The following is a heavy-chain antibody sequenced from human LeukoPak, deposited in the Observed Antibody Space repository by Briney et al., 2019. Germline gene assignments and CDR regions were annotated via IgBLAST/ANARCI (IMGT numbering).Heavy chain of an antibody. CDR3: VKDAGIAARPWYFDS. CDR2: INYQSATF. CDR1: GFTFDDYG. Sequence: PGGSLRLSCAASGFTFDDYGLHWVRQIPGKGLEWVSGINYQSATFDAESVRGRFTISRDNARSLLFLLMDSLRPEDSALYYCVKDAGIAARPWYFDSWGQGAQVIVSS. D-gene: IGHD6-6*01. V-gene: IGHV3-9*01. J-gene: IGHJ4*02.